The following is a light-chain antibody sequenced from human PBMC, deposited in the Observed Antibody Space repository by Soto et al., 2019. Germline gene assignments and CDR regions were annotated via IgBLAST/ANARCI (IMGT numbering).Light chain of an antibody. CDR1: TRDVGGDNY. Sequence: QSALTQPASVSGSPGQPITISCTGITRDVGGDNYVAWYQQHPGKAPKLMIYDVSRRPSGVSGRFSGSKSGNTASLTISGLQAEDEADYYCSAYITNITVLFGGGTKLTVL. J-gene: IGLJ2*01. V-gene: IGLV2-14*03. CDR2: DVS. CDR3: SAYITNITVL.